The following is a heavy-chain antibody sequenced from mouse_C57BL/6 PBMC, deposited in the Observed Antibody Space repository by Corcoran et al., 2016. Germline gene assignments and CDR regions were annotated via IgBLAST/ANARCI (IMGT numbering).Heavy chain of an antibody. J-gene: IGHJ3*01. CDR2: INTYSGVP. V-gene: IGHV9-3*01. CDR1: GYTFTTYG. CDR3: ARQLRLRKDWFAY. D-gene: IGHD3-2*02. Sequence: QIQLVQSGPELKKPGETVKISCKASGYTFTTYGMSWVKQAPGKGLKWMGWINTYSGVPTYADDFKGRFAFSLGTAASTAYLQINNLKNEDTATYFCARQLRLRKDWFAYWGQGTLVTVSA.